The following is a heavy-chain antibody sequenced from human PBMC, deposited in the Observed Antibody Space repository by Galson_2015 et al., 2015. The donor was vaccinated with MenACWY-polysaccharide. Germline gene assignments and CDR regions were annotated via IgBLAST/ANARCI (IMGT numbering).Heavy chain of an antibody. V-gene: IGHV3-30-3*01. D-gene: IGHD2-2*01. CDR1: GFTFSSYA. CDR2: ISYDGSNK. Sequence: SLRLSCAASGFTFSSYAIHWVRQAPGEELEWVAVISYDGSNKYYADSVKGRFTISRDNSKNTMYVQMNSLRAEDTAVYYCARTYCSRTSCYVDYSDYGVGLDYWGQGTLVTISS. J-gene: IGHJ4*02. CDR3: ARTYCSRTSCYVDYSDYGVGLDY.